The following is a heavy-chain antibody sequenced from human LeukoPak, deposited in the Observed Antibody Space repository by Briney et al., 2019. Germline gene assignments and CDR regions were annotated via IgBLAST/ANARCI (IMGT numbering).Heavy chain of an antibody. CDR3: AVEYSSSDWFDP. D-gene: IGHD6-6*01. Sequence: PSETLSLTCAVYGGSFSGYYWSWIRQPPGKGLEWIGEINHSGSTNYNPSLKSRVTISVDTSKNQFSLKLSSVTAADTAVYYCAVEYSSSDWFDPWGQGPLVPVSS. J-gene: IGHJ5*02. CDR2: INHSGST. V-gene: IGHV4-34*01. CDR1: GGSFSGYY.